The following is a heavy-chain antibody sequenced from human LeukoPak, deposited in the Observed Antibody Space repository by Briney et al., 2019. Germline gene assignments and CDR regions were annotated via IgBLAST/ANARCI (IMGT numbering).Heavy chain of an antibody. CDR3: ARDIVHSRWFDP. D-gene: IGHD3-16*02. V-gene: IGHV4-38-2*02. J-gene: IGHJ5*02. CDR1: GYSISSGYY. CDR2: IYHSGST. Sequence: SETLSLTCTVSGYSISSGYYWGWIRQPPGKGLEWIGSIYHSGSTYYNPSLKSRVTISVDTSKNQFSLKLSSVTAADTAVYYCARDIVHSRWFDPWGQGTLVTVSS.